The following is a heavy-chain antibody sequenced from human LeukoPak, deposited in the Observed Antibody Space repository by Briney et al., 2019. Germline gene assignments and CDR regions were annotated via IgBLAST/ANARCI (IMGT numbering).Heavy chain of an antibody. CDR3: ARDRYGDYINFDP. CDR2: ISSSSNYI. Sequence: GGSLRLSCAASGFTFSSSTMNWVRQAPGKGLEWVSSISSSSNYIYYADSVKGRFTISRDNAKNSLYLQMNSLSAEDTAVYYCARDRYGDYINFDPWGQGTLVTVSS. CDR1: GFTFSSST. J-gene: IGHJ5*02. V-gene: IGHV3-21*01. D-gene: IGHD4-17*01.